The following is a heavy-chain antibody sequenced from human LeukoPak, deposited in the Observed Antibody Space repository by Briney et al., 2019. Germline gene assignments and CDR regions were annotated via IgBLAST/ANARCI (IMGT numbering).Heavy chain of an antibody. V-gene: IGHV1-46*01. CDR2: INPSGGST. D-gene: IGHD2-2*01. Sequence: ASVKVSCKASGHTFTSYYMHWVRQAPGQGLEWMGIINPSGGSTSYAQKFQGRVTMTRDTSTSTVYMELNSLRSEDTAVYYCARGDVVVPAAMRYYYYYYYMDVWGKGTTVTISS. J-gene: IGHJ6*03. CDR1: GHTFTSYY. CDR3: ARGDVVVPAAMRYYYYYYYMDV.